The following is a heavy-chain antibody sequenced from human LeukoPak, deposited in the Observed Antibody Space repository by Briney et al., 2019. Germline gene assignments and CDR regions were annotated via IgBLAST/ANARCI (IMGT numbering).Heavy chain of an antibody. CDR1: GFTFSTYA. D-gene: IGHD3-10*01. CDR2: ISYDRSNK. J-gene: IGHJ6*03. V-gene: IGHV3-30*04. Sequence: PGGSLRLSCAASGFTFSTYAMHWVRQAPGKGLEWVAFISYDRSNKYYADSVKGRFTVSRDNSKNTLHLQMNSLRAEDTAVYFCARGGKLLWFGELYYYMDVWGKGTTVTVSS. CDR3: ARGGKLLWFGELYYYMDV.